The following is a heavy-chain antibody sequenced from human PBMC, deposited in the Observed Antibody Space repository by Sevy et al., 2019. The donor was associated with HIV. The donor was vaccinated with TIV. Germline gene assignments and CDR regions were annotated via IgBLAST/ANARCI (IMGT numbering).Heavy chain of an antibody. Sequence: ASVKVSCKASGYTFTSYGISWVRQAPGQGREWMGWISAYNGNKNYAQKLQGRVTMTTDTSTSTAYMKLRSLRSDDTDVYYSAGGPVGIAVVGTQTPDPFVSFDYWGQGTLVTVSS. V-gene: IGHV1-18*01. J-gene: IGHJ4*02. CDR1: GYTFTSYG. CDR2: ISAYNGNK. D-gene: IGHD6-19*01. CDR3: AGGPVGIAVVGTQTPDPFVSFDY.